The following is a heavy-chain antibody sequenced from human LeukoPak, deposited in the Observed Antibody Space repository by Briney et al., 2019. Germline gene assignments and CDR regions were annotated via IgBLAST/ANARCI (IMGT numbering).Heavy chain of an antibody. V-gene: IGHV4-59*01. CDR3: ARDSGYYYDSSGSLLDY. J-gene: IGHJ4*02. D-gene: IGHD3-22*01. Sequence: SETLSLTCTVSGGSISSYYWSWIQRPPGKGLEWIGYIYYSGSTNYNPSLKSRVTISVDTSKNQFSLKLSSVTAADTAVYYCARDSGYYYDSSGSLLDYWGQGTLVTVSS. CDR1: GGSISSYY. CDR2: IYYSGST.